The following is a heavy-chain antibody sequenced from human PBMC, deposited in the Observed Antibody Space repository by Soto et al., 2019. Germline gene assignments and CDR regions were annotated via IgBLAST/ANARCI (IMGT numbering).Heavy chain of an antibody. D-gene: IGHD2-2*01. CDR2: IYYSGST. CDR3: ARTVIVVVPAAIRRYNWFDP. CDR1: GGSISSYY. J-gene: IGHJ5*02. Sequence: SETLSLTCTVSGGSISSYYWSWIRQPPGKGLEWIGYIYYSGSTNYNPSLKSRVTISVDTSKNQFSLKLSPVTAADTAVYYCARTVIVVVPAAIRRYNWFDPWGQGTLVTVSS. V-gene: IGHV4-59*01.